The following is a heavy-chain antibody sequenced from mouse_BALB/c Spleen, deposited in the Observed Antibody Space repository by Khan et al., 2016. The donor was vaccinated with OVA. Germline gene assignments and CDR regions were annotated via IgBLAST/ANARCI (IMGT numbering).Heavy chain of an antibody. Sequence: QIQLVQSGPELKKPGETVKISCKASGYTFKDYVMNWVKQSPGEGLKWMGWMNTYTGEPKYADDFKGRFAFSLETSASTASLQISSLNNEDTARYFGLRFHGGYWGQGTTLTVSS. CDR1: GYTFKDYV. V-gene: IGHV9-3-1*01. CDR3: LRFHGGY. CDR2: MNTYTGEP. J-gene: IGHJ2*01.